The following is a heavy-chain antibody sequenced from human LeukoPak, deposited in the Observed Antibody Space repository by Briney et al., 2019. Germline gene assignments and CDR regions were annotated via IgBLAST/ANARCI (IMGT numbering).Heavy chain of an antibody. D-gene: IGHD4-17*01. CDR3: ARSPTTVTTLDY. J-gene: IGHJ4*02. CDR1: GFTFSSYT. V-gene: IGHV3-23*01. CDR2: ISDPHSGSET. Sequence: GGSLRLSCAASGFTFSSYTMNWVRQALGQGLEWVSTISDPHSGSETHYADSVQGRFTISRDDSQNMVYLQMDSLRAEDTAVYYCARSPTTVTTLDYWGQGALVTVSS.